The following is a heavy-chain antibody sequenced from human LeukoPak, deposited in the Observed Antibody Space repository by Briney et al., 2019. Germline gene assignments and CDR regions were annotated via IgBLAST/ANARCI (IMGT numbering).Heavy chain of an antibody. V-gene: IGHV4-34*01. CDR1: GGSISSYY. Sequence: SETLSLTCTVSGGSISSYYWSWIRQPPGKGLEWIGEINHSGSTNYNPSLKSRVTISVDTSKNQFSLKLSSVTAADTAVYYCARELRYFDWPGDYWGQGTLVTVSS. J-gene: IGHJ4*02. CDR3: ARELRYFDWPGDY. CDR2: INHSGST. D-gene: IGHD3-9*01.